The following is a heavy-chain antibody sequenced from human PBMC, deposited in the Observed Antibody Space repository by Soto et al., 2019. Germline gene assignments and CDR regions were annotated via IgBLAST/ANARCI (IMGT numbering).Heavy chain of an antibody. CDR1: GFRFSEHS. CDR2: ISSSSDST. CDR3: ARLPKGSLVTA. V-gene: IGHV3-48*02. Sequence: GSLRLSCVGSGFRFSEHSMNWFIHSPWKFLPWVSYISSSSDSTYYADSWKVRFTVSSDPAKNALFLQMNSLRDDDTATYYCARLPKGSLVTAWGQGVRVTVS. D-gene: IGHD2-21*02. J-gene: IGHJ4*02.